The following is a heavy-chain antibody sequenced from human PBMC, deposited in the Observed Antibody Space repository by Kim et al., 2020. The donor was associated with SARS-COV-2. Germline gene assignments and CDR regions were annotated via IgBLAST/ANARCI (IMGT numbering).Heavy chain of an antibody. D-gene: IGHD6-25*01. CDR3: TGGIPVAARVSFDY. CDR1: GFIFSDHY. CDR2: SRDKASGHTT. J-gene: IGHJ4*02. V-gene: IGHV3-72*01. Sequence: GGSLRLSCAVSGFIFSDHYMDWVCQAPGKGLEWVGRSRDKASGHTTEYVASVRGRFTISRDDSKSSLYLQRNNLETEDSVVYYCTGGIPVAARVSFDYWGRGTRVTVST.